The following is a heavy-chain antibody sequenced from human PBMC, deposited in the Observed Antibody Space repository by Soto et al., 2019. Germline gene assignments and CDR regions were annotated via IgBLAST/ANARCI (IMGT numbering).Heavy chain of an antibody. D-gene: IGHD3-10*01. Sequence: PSQTLSLTCAISGDSVSSNSAAWNWIRQSPSRGLEWLGRTYYRSKWYNDYAVSVKSRITINPDTSKNQFSLQLNSVTPEDTAVYYCARDPGALSIVIWCGELSGAFDIWGQGTMVTVSS. V-gene: IGHV6-1*01. CDR2: TYYRSKWYN. CDR3: ARDPGALSIVIWCGELSGAFDI. J-gene: IGHJ3*02. CDR1: GDSVSSNSAA.